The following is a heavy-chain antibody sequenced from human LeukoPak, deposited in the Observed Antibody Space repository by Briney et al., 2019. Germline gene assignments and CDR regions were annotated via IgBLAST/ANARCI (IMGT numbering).Heavy chain of an antibody. V-gene: IGHV4-59*01. Sequence: SETLSLTCTVSGGSISTYYWSWIRQPPAKGLEWVGYIYDFGSTNSNSALMSRVTISVDTSKNQFSLRLSSVTAADTAVYYCARGTYYYDSSSYYYVFDYWGQGTLVTVSS. D-gene: IGHD3-22*01. CDR3: ARGTYYYDSSSYYYVFDY. CDR2: IYDFGST. J-gene: IGHJ4*02. CDR1: GGSISTYY.